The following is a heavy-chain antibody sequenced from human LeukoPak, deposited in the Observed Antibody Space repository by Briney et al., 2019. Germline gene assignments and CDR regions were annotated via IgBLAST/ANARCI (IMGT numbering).Heavy chain of an antibody. CDR3: AREDGNFHDAFDI. Sequence: GGSVRLSCAASGFILCSYSMHWVRQAPGKGLEWVALISNDGRNKYYADSVKGRFTISRDNSKNTLYLQMDSLRTEDTAVHYCAREDGNFHDAFDIWGQGTMVTVSS. D-gene: IGHD1-7*01. V-gene: IGHV3-30*04. CDR1: GFILCSYS. J-gene: IGHJ3*02. CDR2: ISNDGRNK.